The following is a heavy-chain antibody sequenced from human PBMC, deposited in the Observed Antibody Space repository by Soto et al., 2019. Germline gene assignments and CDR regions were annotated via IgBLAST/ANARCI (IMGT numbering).Heavy chain of an antibody. J-gene: IGHJ4*02. CDR1: GYTFTDSY. CDR3: ASGTVSTDY. Sequence: ASVKVSCKASGYTFTDSYLHWVRQAPGQGLEWMGWINPNGGGINYAQEFQGRVTMTRDTSIRTAYMELSRLTSDDTAVYYCASGTVSTDYWGQGTLVTVSS. D-gene: IGHD4-17*01. V-gene: IGHV1-2*02. CDR2: INPNGGGI.